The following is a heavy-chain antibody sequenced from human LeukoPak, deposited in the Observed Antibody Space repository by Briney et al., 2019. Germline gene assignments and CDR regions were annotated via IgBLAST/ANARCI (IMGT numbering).Heavy chain of an antibody. V-gene: IGHV3-33*06. CDR3: AKSPYYDFWPFDY. CDR1: GFTFSNYG. D-gene: IGHD3-3*01. J-gene: IGHJ4*02. Sequence: GGSLRLSCAASGFTFSNYGSHWVRQAPGKGLEWVAVVSFGDGSTRNYADSVKGRFTISRDNSQNTLYLQMNNLRAEDTAVYYCAKSPYYDFWPFDYWGQGTLVTVSS. CDR2: VSFGDGSTR.